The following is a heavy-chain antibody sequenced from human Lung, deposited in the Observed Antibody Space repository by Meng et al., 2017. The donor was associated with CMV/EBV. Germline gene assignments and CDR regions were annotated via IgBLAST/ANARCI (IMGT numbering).Heavy chain of an antibody. CDR3: ARGYSRGFDP. CDR1: GFTVSSNY. CDR2: IYAGGAT. Sequence: GEXXKISCAASGFTVSSNYMSWVRQAPGKGLEWVSVIYAGGATYYADSVKGRFTISRDNSKNTLYLQMNSLRAEDTAVYYCARGYSRGFDPGGQGTRGT. D-gene: IGHD3-22*01. V-gene: IGHV3-53*01. J-gene: IGHJ5*02.